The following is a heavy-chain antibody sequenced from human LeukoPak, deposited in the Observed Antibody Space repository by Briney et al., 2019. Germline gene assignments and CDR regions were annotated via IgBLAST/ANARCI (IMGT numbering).Heavy chain of an antibody. V-gene: IGHV7-4-1*02. J-gene: IGHJ4*02. D-gene: IGHD6-19*01. Sequence: ASVKVSCKASGYTFTSYAMNWVRQAPGQGLEWMGWINTNTGNPTYAQGFTGRFVFSLDTSVSTAYLQISSLKAEDTAVYYCARDQSPGPGYSSGPFDYWGQGTLVTVSS. CDR3: ARDQSPGPGYSSGPFDY. CDR1: GYTFTSYA. CDR2: INTNTGNP.